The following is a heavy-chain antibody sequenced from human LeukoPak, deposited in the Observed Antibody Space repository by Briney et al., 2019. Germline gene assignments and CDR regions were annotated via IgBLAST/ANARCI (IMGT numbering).Heavy chain of an antibody. Sequence: TGGSLRLSCVASGFTFSNYAMSWVRQAPGKGLEWVSTFSGSGGDTYYADSVKSRFTISRDNSKNTLYLQMNSLRAEDTAIYYCAKGREIMITFGGVTDYWGQGTLVTVSS. D-gene: IGHD3-16*01. CDR2: FSGSGGDT. CDR3: AKGREIMITFGGVTDY. V-gene: IGHV3-23*01. CDR1: GFTFSNYA. J-gene: IGHJ4*02.